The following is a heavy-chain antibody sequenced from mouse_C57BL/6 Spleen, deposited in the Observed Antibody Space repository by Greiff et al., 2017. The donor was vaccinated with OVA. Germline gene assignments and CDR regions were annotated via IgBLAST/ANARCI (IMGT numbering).Heavy chain of an antibody. Sequence: VQLQQPGAELVKPGASVKLSCKASGYTFTSYWMHWVKQRPGQGLEWIGMIHPNSGSTNYNEKFKSKATLTVDKSSSTAYMQLSGLTSEDSAVYYCAIRQLQPFAYWGQGTLVTVSA. D-gene: IGHD3-2*01. V-gene: IGHV1-64*01. CDR3: AIRQLQPFAY. J-gene: IGHJ3*01. CDR2: IHPNSGST. CDR1: GYTFTSYW.